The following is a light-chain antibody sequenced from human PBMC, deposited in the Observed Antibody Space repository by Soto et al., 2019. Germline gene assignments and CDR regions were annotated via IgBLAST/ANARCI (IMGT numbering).Light chain of an antibody. V-gene: IGLV2-14*01. CDR2: DVS. J-gene: IGLJ2*01. CDR3: SSYASSNPPHVA. Sequence: QSALTQPASVSGSPGQSITISCTGTSSDVGGYNYVSWYQQHPGKAPKLMIYDVSNRPSGVSNRFSGSKSGNTASLTISGLQAEDEADYYCSSYASSNPPHVAFGGGTKVTVL. CDR1: SSDVGGYNY.